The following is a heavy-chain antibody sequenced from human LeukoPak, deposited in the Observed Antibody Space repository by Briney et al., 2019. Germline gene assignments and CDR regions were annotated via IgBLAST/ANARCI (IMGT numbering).Heavy chain of an antibody. CDR3: ATDPPYYDFWSGYSRPTTFDY. J-gene: IGHJ4*02. CDR1: GFTFSSYS. CDR2: ISSSSSYI. Sequence: PGGSLRLSCAASGFTFSSYSMNWVRQAPGKGLEWVSSISSSSSYIYYADSVKGRFTISRDNAKNSLYLQMNSLRAEDTAVYYCATDPPYYDFWSGYSRPTTFDYWGQGTLVTVSS. D-gene: IGHD3-3*01. V-gene: IGHV3-21*01.